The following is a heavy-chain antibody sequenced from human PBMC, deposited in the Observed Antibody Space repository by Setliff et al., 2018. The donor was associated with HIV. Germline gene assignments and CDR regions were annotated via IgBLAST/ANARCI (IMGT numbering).Heavy chain of an antibody. Sequence: GGSLRLSCAASGFTFSSYSMNWVRQAPGKGLEWVSYISSSSSTIYYADSVKGRFTISRDNAESSMYLQMNNLRAEDTAVYYCAIIRVNGSPYWGQGTPVTVSS. CDR2: ISSSSSTI. D-gene: IGHD3-10*01. J-gene: IGHJ4*02. CDR3: AIIRVNGSPY. V-gene: IGHV3-48*04. CDR1: GFTFSSYS.